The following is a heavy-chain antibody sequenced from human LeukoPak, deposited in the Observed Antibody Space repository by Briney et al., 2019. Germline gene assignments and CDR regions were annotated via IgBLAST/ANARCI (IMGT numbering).Heavy chain of an antibody. CDR3: ARGVLEEYYYDSSGHDAFDI. Sequence: TGGSLRLSCAASEFTFSSYGMHWVRQAPGKGLEWVAVISYDGSNKYYVDSVKGRFTISRDNSKNTLYLQMNSLRAEDTAVYYCARGVLEEYYYDSSGHDAFDIWGQGTMVTVSS. V-gene: IGHV3-30*03. CDR2: ISYDGSNK. J-gene: IGHJ3*02. CDR1: EFTFSSYG. D-gene: IGHD3-22*01.